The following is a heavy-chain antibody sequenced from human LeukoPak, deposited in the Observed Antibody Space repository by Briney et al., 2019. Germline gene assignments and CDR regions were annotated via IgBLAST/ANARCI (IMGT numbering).Heavy chain of an antibody. V-gene: IGHV3-48*04. D-gene: IGHD3-9*01. CDR1: GFTFSSYA. CDR3: ARERVLTGFHYYYYGMDV. CDR2: ISSSGSTI. Sequence: GGSLRLSCAASGFTFSSYAMSWVRQAPGKGLEWVSYISSSGSTIYYADSVKGRFTISRDNAKNSLYLQMNSLRAEDTAVYYCARERVLTGFHYYYYGMDVWGQGTTVTVSS. J-gene: IGHJ6*02.